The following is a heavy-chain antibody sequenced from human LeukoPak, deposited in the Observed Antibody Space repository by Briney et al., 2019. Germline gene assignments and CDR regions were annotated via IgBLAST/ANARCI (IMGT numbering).Heavy chain of an antibody. CDR3: ARARDGYNSGAFDI. CDR2: ISSSGSSI. Sequence: GGSLRLSCAASGFSFSDYYMTWIRQAPGKGLEWISYISSSGSSIYYADSVKGRFTISRDNAKNSLYLQMNNLRAEDTAVYYCARARDGYNSGAFDIWGQGTMVTVSS. V-gene: IGHV3-11*04. CDR1: GFSFSDYY. J-gene: IGHJ3*02. D-gene: IGHD5-24*01.